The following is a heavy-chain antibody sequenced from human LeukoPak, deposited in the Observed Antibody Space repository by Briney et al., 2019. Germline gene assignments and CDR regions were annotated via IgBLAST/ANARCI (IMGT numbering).Heavy chain of an antibody. V-gene: IGHV1-8*01. Sequence: ASVKVSCKASGYTFTSYDINWVRQATGQGLEWMGWMNPSSGNTGYAQKFQGRVTMTTDTSTSTAHMELRSLRYDDTAVYYCARDGRFAAYEPDYWGQGTLVTVSS. CDR3: ARDGRFAAYEPDY. D-gene: IGHD1-26*01. CDR2: MNPSSGNT. CDR1: GYTFTSYD. J-gene: IGHJ4*02.